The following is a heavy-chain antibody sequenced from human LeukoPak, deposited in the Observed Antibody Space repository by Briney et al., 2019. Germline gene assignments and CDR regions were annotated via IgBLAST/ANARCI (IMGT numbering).Heavy chain of an antibody. CDR1: GFTFSSYG. CDR2: ISYDGSNK. Sequence: RGSLRLSCAASGFTFSSYGKHWVRQAQGKGLELVAVISYDGSNKYYADSVKGRFTISRDNSKNTLYLQMNSLRAEDTAVYYCAKDQGGGYCSSTSCYMDWFDPWGQGTLVTVSS. CDR3: AKDQGGGYCSSTSCYMDWFDP. D-gene: IGHD2-2*02. J-gene: IGHJ5*02. V-gene: IGHV3-30*18.